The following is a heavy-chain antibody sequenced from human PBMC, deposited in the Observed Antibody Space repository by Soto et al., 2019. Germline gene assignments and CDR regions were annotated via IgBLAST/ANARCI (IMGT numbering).Heavy chain of an antibody. Sequence: PSETLSLTCTVSGGSIDSDDYYWTWIRQPPGKGLEWIGYIYSSGRTSYNPSLESRLTISIDTSKNQFSLHLNSVSAADTAVYFCARDRGIGGYFDYWGQGTLVTVSS. CDR3: ARDRGIGGYFDY. CDR1: GGSIDSDDYY. V-gene: IGHV4-30-4*01. D-gene: IGHD2-15*01. J-gene: IGHJ4*02. CDR2: IYSSGRT.